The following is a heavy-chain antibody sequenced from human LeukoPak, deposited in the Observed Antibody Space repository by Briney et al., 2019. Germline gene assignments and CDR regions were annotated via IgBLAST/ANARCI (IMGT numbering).Heavy chain of an antibody. CDR1: GYTFTSYD. J-gene: IGHJ4*02. D-gene: IGHD6-13*01. V-gene: IGHV1-8*01. Sequence: GASVTVPCQASGYTFTSYDINWVRQATGQGLEWMGWMNPHSGNTGYAQNFQGRVTMTRNTSISTAYMELSSLRSEDTAVYYCARASSSWYTGDRSYFDYWGQGTVDSVSS. CDR2: MNPHSGNT. CDR3: ARASSSWYTGDRSYFDY.